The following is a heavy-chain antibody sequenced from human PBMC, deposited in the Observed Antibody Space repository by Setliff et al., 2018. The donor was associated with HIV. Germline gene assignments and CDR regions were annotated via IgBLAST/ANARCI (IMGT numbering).Heavy chain of an antibody. CDR3: ARGVRDNSGWSSYYFDY. D-gene: IGHD6-19*01. J-gene: IGHJ4*02. CDR1: GDSVSSRSYY. Sequence: SETLSLTCTVSGDSVSSRSYYWSWIRQPPGKGLEWIGYIYYSGSTNYNPSLKSLKSRVTMSVDTSKNQFSLKLSSVTAADTAVYYCARGVRDNSGWSSYYFDYWGQGTLVTVSS. CDR2: IYYSGST. V-gene: IGHV4-61*01.